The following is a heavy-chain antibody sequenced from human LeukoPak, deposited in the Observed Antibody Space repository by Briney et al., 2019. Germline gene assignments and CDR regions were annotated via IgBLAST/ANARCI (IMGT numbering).Heavy chain of an antibody. CDR1: GGSFSGYY. CDR2: INHSGST. V-gene: IGHV4-34*01. D-gene: IGHD3-10*01. Sequence: SETLSLTCAVYGGSFSGYYWSWIRQPPGKGLEWIGEINHSGSTNYNPSLKSRVTISVDTSKNQFSLKLSSVTAADTAVYYCARHDGNYYGPGSYYKSRPIYYYYYMDVWGKGTTVTISS. CDR3: ARHDGNYYGPGSYYKSRPIYYYYYMDV. J-gene: IGHJ6*03.